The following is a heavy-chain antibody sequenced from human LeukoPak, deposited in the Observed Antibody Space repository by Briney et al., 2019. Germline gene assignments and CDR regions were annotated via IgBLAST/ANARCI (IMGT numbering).Heavy chain of an antibody. J-gene: IGHJ4*02. CDR3: ATDRTAAGLFDS. CDR1: GFTFSTYF. CDR2: IKQDGSEK. V-gene: IGHV3-7*01. D-gene: IGHD6-13*01. Sequence: QTGGSLRLSCVASGFTFSTYFLSWVRQAPGKGLEWVANIKQDGSEKNYVDSVEGRFTISRDNAKNSLYLQMNSLRAEDTAVYYCATDRTAAGLFDSWGQGTLVTVSS.